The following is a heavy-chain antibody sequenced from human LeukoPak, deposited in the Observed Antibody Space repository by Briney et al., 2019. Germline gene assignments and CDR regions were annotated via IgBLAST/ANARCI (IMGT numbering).Heavy chain of an antibody. J-gene: IGHJ5*02. CDR2: IYYSGST. Sequence: SETLSLTCTVSGGSISNYYWSWIRQPPGKGLEWIGYIYYSGSTNYNPSLKSRVTISVDTSKNQFSLKLGSVTAADTAVYYCASTTANCSGGSCYPLTWGQGALVTVSS. D-gene: IGHD2-15*01. CDR3: ASTTANCSGGSCYPLT. CDR1: GGSISNYY. V-gene: IGHV4-59*12.